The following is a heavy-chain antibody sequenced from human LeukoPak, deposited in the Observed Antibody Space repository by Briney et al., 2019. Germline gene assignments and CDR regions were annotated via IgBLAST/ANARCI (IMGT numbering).Heavy chain of an antibody. J-gene: IGHJ5*02. D-gene: IGHD3-10*01. CDR3: ARGPLWFGEFNWFDP. V-gene: IGHV3-11*01. CDR2: ISSSGSTI. Sequence: PGGSLRLSCAASGFTFSDYYMSWIRQAPGKGLERVSYISSSGSTIYYADSVKGRFTISRDNAKNSLYLQMNSLRAEDTAVYYCARGPLWFGEFNWFDPWGQGTLVTVSS. CDR1: GFTFSDYY.